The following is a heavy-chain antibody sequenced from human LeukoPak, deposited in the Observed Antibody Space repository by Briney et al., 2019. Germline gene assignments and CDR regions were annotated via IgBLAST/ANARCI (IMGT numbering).Heavy chain of an antibody. Sequence: PGGSLRLSCAASGFTFSSYGMHWVRQAPGKGLEWVAFIRYDGSNKYYADSVKGRFTISRDNSKNTLYLQMNSLRPEDTAVYYCARDRITMVRGVTLDYWGQGTLVTVSS. V-gene: IGHV3-30*02. CDR2: IRYDGSNK. CDR1: GFTFSSYG. CDR3: ARDRITMVRGVTLDY. J-gene: IGHJ4*02. D-gene: IGHD3-10*01.